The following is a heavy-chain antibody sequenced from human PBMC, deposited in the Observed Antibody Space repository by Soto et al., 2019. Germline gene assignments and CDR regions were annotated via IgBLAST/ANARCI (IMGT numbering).Heavy chain of an antibody. V-gene: IGHV4-59*01. CDR1: GGSISSNY. D-gene: IGHD6-13*01. CDR2: VYNSGST. Sequence: SETLSLTCTVSGGSISSNYWIWIRQPPGKGLEWIGYVYNSGSTNYNPSLKSRVTISEDTSKSQFSLKVNSMTAADTAVYYCARYRREAVAGYTLDNWGQGILVPVSS. CDR3: ARYRREAVAGYTLDN. J-gene: IGHJ4*02.